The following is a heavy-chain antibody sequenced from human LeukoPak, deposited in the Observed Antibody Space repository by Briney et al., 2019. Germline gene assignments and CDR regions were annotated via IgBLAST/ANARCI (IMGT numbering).Heavy chain of an antibody. J-gene: IGHJ5*02. CDR3: AKDGYSSSYSLSGFDP. CDR1: GFTFSSYG. CDR2: ISYDGGNK. D-gene: IGHD6-13*01. V-gene: IGHV3-30*18. Sequence: PGRSLRLSCAASGFTFSSYGMHWVRQAPGKGLEWVAVISYDGGNKYYADSVKGRFTISRDNSKNTLYLQMNSLRAEDTAVYYCAKDGYSSSYSLSGFDPWGQGTLVTVSS.